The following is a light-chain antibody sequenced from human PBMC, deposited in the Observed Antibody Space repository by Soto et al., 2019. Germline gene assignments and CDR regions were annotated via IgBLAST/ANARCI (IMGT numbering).Light chain of an antibody. J-gene: IGKJ1*01. CDR3: QQYNSYSET. CDR2: DAS. Sequence: DIVMTQSPATLSASVGDRVTITCRASQTVTTRLAWYQQKPGQAPRLLIYDASTMATGIPARFSGSGFGTEFTLTISSLQSEDFAAYYCQQYNSYSETFGQGTKVDIK. CDR1: QTVTTR. V-gene: IGKV3-15*01.